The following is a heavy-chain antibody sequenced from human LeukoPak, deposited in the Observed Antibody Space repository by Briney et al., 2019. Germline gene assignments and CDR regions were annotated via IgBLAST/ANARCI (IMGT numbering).Heavy chain of an antibody. CDR2: IIPILGIA. V-gene: IGHV1-69*04. CDR3: ARRSGHDGMVRGVNDDY. D-gene: IGHD3-10*01. J-gene: IGHJ4*02. Sequence: ASVKVSCKASGGTFSSYAISWVRQAPGQGVEWMGRIIPILGIANYAQKFQGRVTITADKSTSTAYMELSSLRSEDTAVYYCARRSGHDGMVRGVNDDYWGQGTLVTVSS. CDR1: GGTFSSYA.